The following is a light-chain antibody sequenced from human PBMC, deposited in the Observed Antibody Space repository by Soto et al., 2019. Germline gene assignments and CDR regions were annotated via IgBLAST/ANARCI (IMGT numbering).Light chain of an antibody. CDR3: QKYNSAPLT. V-gene: IGKV1-6*01. CDR2: AAS. Sequence: IKRTQSPSSLSASVGDRLTIACRPSQAIVNDLGWYQRKPGKAPKLLIYAASNLQSGIPSRFSGSGSGTDFTLTISSLQPEDVATYYCQKYNSAPLTFGGGTKVDIK. CDR1: QAIVND. J-gene: IGKJ4*01.